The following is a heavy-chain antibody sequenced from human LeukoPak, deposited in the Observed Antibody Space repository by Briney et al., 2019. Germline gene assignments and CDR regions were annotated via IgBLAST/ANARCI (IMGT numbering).Heavy chain of an antibody. CDR3: AGDGRYYGSGSCLDY. Sequence: GGSLRLSCAASGFTFSSYGIHWVRQAPGKGLEWVAVIWYDGSNKYYADSVKGRFTISRDNSKNTLYLQMNSLRAEDTAVYYCAGDGRYYGSGSCLDYWGQGTLVTVSS. CDR2: IWYDGSNK. V-gene: IGHV3-33*01. D-gene: IGHD3-10*01. J-gene: IGHJ4*02. CDR1: GFTFSSYG.